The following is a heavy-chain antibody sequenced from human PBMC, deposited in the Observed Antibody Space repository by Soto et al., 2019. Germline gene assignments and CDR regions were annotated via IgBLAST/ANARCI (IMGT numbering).Heavy chain of an antibody. Sequence: ASVKVSCKASGYTFTGYYMHWVRQAPGQGLEWMGWIDPNSGGTNYAQKFQGRVTMTRDTSISTAYMELSRLRSDDTAVYYCAREGIVVVPFDYWGQGTLVTVSS. V-gene: IGHV1-2*02. CDR3: AREGIVVVPFDY. D-gene: IGHD2-15*01. J-gene: IGHJ4*02. CDR1: GYTFTGYY. CDR2: IDPNSGGT.